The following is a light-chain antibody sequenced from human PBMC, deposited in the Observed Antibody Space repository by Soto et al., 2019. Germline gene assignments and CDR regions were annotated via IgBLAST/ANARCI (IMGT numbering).Light chain of an antibody. J-gene: IGLJ3*02. Sequence: QSVLTQPRSVSGSPGQSVTISCTGTTGDVGTYNFVSWYQHHPGKAPKLMIYDASKRPSGVPDRFSASKSGNTASLTISGLQAEDEADYYRCSYAGSFTWVFGGGTKVTVL. CDR2: DAS. V-gene: IGLV2-11*01. CDR3: CSYAGSFTWV. CDR1: TGDVGTYNF.